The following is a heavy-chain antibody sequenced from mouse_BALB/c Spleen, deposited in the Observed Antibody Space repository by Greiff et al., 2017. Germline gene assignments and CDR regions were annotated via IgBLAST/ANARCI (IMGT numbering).Heavy chain of an antibody. V-gene: IGHV5-6-5*01. CDR3: ARVHYGSSPPLAY. Sequence: EVNVVESGGGLVKPGGSLKLSCAASGFTFSSYAMSWVRQTPEKRLEWVASISSGGSTYYPDSVKGRFTISRDNARNILYLQMSSLRSEDTAMYYCARVHYGSSPPLAYWGQGTLVTVSA. CDR2: ISSGGST. D-gene: IGHD1-1*01. CDR1: GFTFSSYA. J-gene: IGHJ3*01.